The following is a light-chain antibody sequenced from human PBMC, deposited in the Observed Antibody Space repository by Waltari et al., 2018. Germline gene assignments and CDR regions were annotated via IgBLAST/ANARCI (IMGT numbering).Light chain of an antibody. V-gene: IGKV1D-8*01. Sequence: VIWMTQSPSLVSASIGDRVTINCRMSQDINCYLAWFQQKPGKSPDLRIYAAPILQSGVPSVFSGSGSGTDFTLTISRLQSEDFATYYCQQYYTFPRAFGQGTKVEI. CDR1: QDINCY. CDR2: AAP. J-gene: IGKJ1*01. CDR3: QQYYTFPRA.